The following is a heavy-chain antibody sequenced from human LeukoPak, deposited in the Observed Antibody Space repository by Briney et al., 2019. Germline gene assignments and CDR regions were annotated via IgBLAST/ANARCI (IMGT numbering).Heavy chain of an antibody. CDR3: AKGFHPGYSSSWHYFDY. CDR1: GFTFDDYA. Sequence: PGGSLRLSCAASGFTFDDYAMHWVRQAPGKGLEWVSGISWNSGSIGYADSVKGRFTISRDNAKNSLYLQMNSLRAEDTALYYCAKGFHPGYSSSWHYFDYWGQGTLVTVSS. J-gene: IGHJ4*02. V-gene: IGHV3-9*01. D-gene: IGHD6-13*01. CDR2: ISWNSGSI.